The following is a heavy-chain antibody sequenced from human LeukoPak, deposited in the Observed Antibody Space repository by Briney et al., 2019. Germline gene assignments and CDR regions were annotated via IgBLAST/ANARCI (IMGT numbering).Heavy chain of an antibody. Sequence: GGSLRLSCAASEFPFSLYYLSWVRQAPGKGLEWVANINQDGSEKYYVDSVKGRFTISRDNAKNSLFLQMNSLRAEDTAVYYCARERHSGSSPYYYYYMDVWGKGTTVTVSS. V-gene: IGHV3-7*01. J-gene: IGHJ6*03. CDR2: INQDGSEK. D-gene: IGHD1-26*01. CDR3: ARERHSGSSPYYYYYMDV. CDR1: EFPFSLYY.